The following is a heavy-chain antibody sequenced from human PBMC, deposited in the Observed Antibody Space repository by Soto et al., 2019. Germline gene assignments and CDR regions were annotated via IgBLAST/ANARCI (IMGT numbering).Heavy chain of an antibody. Sequence: SETLSLTFSVSGGSMSEYFWSWIRQSPGKGLEWIGYIYYLGSTDYNPSLKSRDTISVDTSKRQFSLRLTPVTAADTAVYYCARGGYDGSGSTYPDYWGPGTQVTVSS. D-gene: IGHD3-10*01. CDR1: GGSMSEYF. V-gene: IGHV4-59*01. CDR2: IYYLGST. CDR3: ARGGYDGSGSTYPDY. J-gene: IGHJ4*02.